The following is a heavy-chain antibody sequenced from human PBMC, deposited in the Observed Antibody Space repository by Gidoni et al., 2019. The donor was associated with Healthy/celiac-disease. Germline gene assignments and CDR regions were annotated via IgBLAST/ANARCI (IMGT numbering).Heavy chain of an antibody. Sequence: QLQLQESGPGLVKPSETLSLTCTVSGGSISSSSYYWGWTRQPPGKWLEWIGSIYYSGSTYYNPSLKSRVTISVDTSKNQFSLKLRSVTAADTALYYCARQVDFWGGYVLGYFDYWGQGTLVTVSS. J-gene: IGHJ4*02. V-gene: IGHV4-39*01. CDR1: GGSISSSSYY. CDR2: IYYSGST. CDR3: ARQVDFWGGYVLGYFDY. D-gene: IGHD3-3*01.